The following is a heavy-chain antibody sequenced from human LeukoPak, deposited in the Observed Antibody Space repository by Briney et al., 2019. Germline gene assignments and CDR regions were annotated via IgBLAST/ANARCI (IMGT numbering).Heavy chain of an antibody. D-gene: IGHD3-16*01. CDR1: GFTVSSNY. CDR2: IYIGGST. J-gene: IGHJ5*02. CDR3: ARDKLSFGSRYNWFDP. V-gene: IGHV3-66*01. Sequence: GGSLRLSCAASGFTVSSNYMSWVRQAPGKGLEWVSSIYIGGSTYYADSVKGRFTISRDNPNNTLYLQMHSLRAEDTAVYYCARDKLSFGSRYNWFDPWGQGSLVTVSS.